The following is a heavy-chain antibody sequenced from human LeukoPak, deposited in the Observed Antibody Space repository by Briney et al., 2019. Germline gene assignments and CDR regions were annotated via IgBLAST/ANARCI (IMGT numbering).Heavy chain of an antibody. CDR3: AREILGGFNPGAY. Sequence: PSETLSLTCTVSLDSTTSNFWSWVRQPPGKGLEWIGEIHRSGSPTYNPSLQSRVTISIDRSRNQIALELSSVTAADTAVYYCAREILGGFNPGAYWGQGTLVTVSS. J-gene: IGHJ4*02. V-gene: IGHV4-4*02. CDR2: IHRSGSP. D-gene: IGHD1-14*01. CDR1: LDSTTSNF.